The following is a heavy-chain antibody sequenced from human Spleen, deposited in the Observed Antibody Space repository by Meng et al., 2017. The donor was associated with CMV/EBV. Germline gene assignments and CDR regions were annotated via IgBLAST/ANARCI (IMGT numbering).Heavy chain of an antibody. CDR2: INPNRGVT. Sequence: ASVKVSCKASGYTFTGYQIHWVRQAPGQGLEWMGLINPNRGVTSYVQKFQGRLTMTRDTSIGTAYMELSRLKSDDTAVYYCARVSEYCTTTNCYKVSEYWGQGTLVTVSS. J-gene: IGHJ4*02. D-gene: IGHD2-2*02. CDR3: ARVSEYCTTTNCYKVSEY. V-gene: IGHV1-2*02. CDR1: GYTFTGYQ.